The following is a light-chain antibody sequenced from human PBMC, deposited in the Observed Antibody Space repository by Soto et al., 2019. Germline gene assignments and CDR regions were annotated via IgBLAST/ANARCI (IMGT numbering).Light chain of an antibody. CDR3: AAWDDSLNHGV. Sequence: QLVLTQPPSASGTPGQSVTISCSGSNSNIGSNTVNWYQHLPGTAPKLLIYNTYQRPSGVPDRFSASKSGTSASLAISGLQSEDEADYYCAAWDDSLNHGVFGGGTKLTVL. CDR2: NTY. J-gene: IGLJ2*01. CDR1: NSNIGSNT. V-gene: IGLV1-44*01.